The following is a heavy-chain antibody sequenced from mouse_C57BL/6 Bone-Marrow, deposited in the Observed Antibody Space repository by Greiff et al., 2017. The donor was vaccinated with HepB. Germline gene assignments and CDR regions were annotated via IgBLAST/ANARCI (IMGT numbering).Heavy chain of an antibody. Sequence: VQLQQSGAELVRPGASVKLSCTASGFNIKDDYMHWVKQRPEQGLEWIGWIDPENGDTEYASKFQGKATITADTSSNTAYLQLSSLTSEDTAVYYCTTFITTVDGWYFDVWGTWTTVTVSS. CDR3: TTFITTVDGWYFDV. V-gene: IGHV14-4*01. CDR2: IDPENGDT. D-gene: IGHD1-1*01. J-gene: IGHJ1*03. CDR1: GFNIKDDY.